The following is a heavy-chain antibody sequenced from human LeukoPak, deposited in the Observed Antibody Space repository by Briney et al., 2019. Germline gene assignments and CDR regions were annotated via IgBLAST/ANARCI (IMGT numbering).Heavy chain of an antibody. Sequence: GESLKISCKGSGYSFTSYWIGWVRQMPGKGLEWMGIIYPGDSDTRYSPSLQGQVTISADKSITTAYLQWSSLKASDSAMYYCARSPGSDGSPFVLWGQGTLVTVSS. CDR1: GYSFTSYW. V-gene: IGHV5-51*01. CDR3: ARSPGSDGSPFVL. J-gene: IGHJ4*02. D-gene: IGHD2-15*01. CDR2: IYPGDSDT.